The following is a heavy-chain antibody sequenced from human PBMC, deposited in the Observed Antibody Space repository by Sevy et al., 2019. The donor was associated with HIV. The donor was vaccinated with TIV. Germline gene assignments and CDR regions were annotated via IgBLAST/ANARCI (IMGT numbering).Heavy chain of an antibody. Sequence: GSLRLSCAASGFTFSNYAMSWVRQAPGNGLEWVSSISRSGGSTYYADSVKGRFTISRDNSKNTLYLQMNSLRAEDTAVYYCAKVDVVVPVADYGMDVWGQGTTVTVSS. CDR3: AKVDVVVPVADYGMDV. CDR2: ISRSGGST. J-gene: IGHJ6*02. D-gene: IGHD2-2*01. CDR1: GFTFSNYA. V-gene: IGHV3-23*01.